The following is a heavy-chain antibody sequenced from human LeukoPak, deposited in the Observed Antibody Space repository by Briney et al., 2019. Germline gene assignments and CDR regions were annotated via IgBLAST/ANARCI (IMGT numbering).Heavy chain of an antibody. V-gene: IGHV4-61*02. CDR1: GGSISSGSYY. Sequence: SQTLSLACTVSGGSISSGSYYWSWIRQPAGKGLEWLGRIYTSGSTNYNPSLKSRVTISVDASKNQFSLKLSSVTAADTAVYYCARAAAAQYYYYYYGMDVWGHGTTVTVSS. CDR3: ARAAAAQYYYYYYGMDV. CDR2: IYTSGST. J-gene: IGHJ6*02. D-gene: IGHD2-2*01.